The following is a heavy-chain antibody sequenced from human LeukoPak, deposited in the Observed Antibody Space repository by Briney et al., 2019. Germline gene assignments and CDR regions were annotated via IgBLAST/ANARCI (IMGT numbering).Heavy chain of an antibody. CDR2: ISWNSGSI. D-gene: IGHD5-24*01. CDR1: GFTFDDYA. CDR3: TRVGYIDEGIDY. J-gene: IGHJ4*02. Sequence: GGSLRISCAASGFTFDDYAMHWVRQAPGKGLEWVSGISWNSGSIGYADSVKGRFTISRDNAKNSLYLQMNSLRAEDTAVYYCTRVGYIDEGIDYWGQGTLVTVSS. V-gene: IGHV3-9*01.